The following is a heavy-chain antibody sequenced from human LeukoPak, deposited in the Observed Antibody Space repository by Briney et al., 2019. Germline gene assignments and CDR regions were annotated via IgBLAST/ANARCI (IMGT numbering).Heavy chain of an antibody. J-gene: IGHJ4*02. CDR2: INPNSGVT. Sequence: ASVKVSCKASGYTFTAYYMHWVRQAPGQGLEWMGWINPNSGVTNYPQKFQGRVTMTRDTSISTAYMELSRLRSDDTAVYYCCVTTVTRYFDYWGQGTLVTVSS. CDR1: GYTFTAYY. V-gene: IGHV1-2*02. CDR3: CVTTVTRYFDY. D-gene: IGHD4-17*01.